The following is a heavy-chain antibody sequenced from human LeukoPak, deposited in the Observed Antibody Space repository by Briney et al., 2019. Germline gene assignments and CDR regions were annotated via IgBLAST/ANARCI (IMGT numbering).Heavy chain of an antibody. Sequence: SETLSLTCAVYGGSFSGYYWSWIRQPPGKGLEWIGEINHSGSTNYNPSLKSRVTISVDTSKNQFSLKLSSVTAADTAVYYCARAEEGGSYYVHYWGQGTLVTVSS. D-gene: IGHD1-26*01. J-gene: IGHJ4*02. CDR2: INHSGST. CDR3: ARAEEGGSYYVHY. V-gene: IGHV4-34*01. CDR1: GGSFSGYY.